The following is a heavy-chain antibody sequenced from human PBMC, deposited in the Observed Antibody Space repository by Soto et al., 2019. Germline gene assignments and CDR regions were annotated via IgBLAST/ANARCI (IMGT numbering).Heavy chain of an antibody. CDR2: IISKTDGGTT. D-gene: IGHD3-10*01. V-gene: IGHV3-15*01. Sequence: PGGSLRLSCAASGFTFTDAWTTWVRQAPGKGLEWVGRIISKTDGGTTDYAAPVKGRFTISRDDSQNMLYLQMNSLKTDDTGVYYCTTDYYFGSGSGDYWGQGALVTVSS. CDR1: GFTFTDAW. J-gene: IGHJ4*02. CDR3: TTDYYFGSGSGDY.